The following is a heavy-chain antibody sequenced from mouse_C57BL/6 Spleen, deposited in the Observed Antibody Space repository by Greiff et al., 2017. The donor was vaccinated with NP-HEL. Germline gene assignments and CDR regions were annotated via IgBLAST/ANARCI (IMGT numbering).Heavy chain of an antibody. CDR3: AREGDVNYHWYFDV. Sequence: VQLQQSGPELVKPGASVKISCKASGYAFSSSWMNWVKQRPGKGLEWIGRIYPGDGDTNYNGKFKGKATLTADKSSSTAYMQLSSLTSEDTAVYFCAREGDVNYHWYFDVWGTGTTVTVSS. D-gene: IGHD2-1*01. J-gene: IGHJ1*03. CDR1: GYAFSSSW. V-gene: IGHV1-82*01. CDR2: IYPGDGDT.